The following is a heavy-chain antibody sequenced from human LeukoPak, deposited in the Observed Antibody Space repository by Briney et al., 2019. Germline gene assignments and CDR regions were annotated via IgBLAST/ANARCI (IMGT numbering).Heavy chain of an antibody. CDR2: ISYDGSNK. J-gene: IGHJ4*02. V-gene: IGHV3-30*18. Sequence: GGSLRLSCAASGLTFNSYGMHWVRQAPGKGLEWVAVISYDGSNKYYADSVKGRFTISRDNSKNTLYLQMNSLRAEDTAVYYCAKDSPFDYWGQGTLVTVSS. CDR1: GLTFNSYG. CDR3: AKDSPFDY.